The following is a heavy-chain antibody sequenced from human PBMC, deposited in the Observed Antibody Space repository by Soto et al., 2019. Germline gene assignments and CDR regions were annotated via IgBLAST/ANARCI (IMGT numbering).Heavy chain of an antibody. D-gene: IGHD6-13*01. CDR1: GYTFTGYY. CDR3: ARAKGSSSWYGWGYYYYGMDV. V-gene: IGHV1-2*02. CDR2: INPNSGGT. Sequence: ASVKVSCKAPGYTFTGYYMHWVRQAPGQGLEWMGWINPNSGGTNYAQKFQGRVTMTRDTSISTAYMELSRLRSDDTAVYYCARAKGSSSWYGWGYYYYGMDVWGQGTTVTVSS. J-gene: IGHJ6*02.